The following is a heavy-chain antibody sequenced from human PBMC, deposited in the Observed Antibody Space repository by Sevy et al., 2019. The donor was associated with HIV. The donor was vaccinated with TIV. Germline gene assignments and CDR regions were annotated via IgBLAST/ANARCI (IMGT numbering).Heavy chain of an antibody. CDR3: VRDRGDYAFFPSGY. V-gene: IGHV3-30-3*01. CDR1: GFNFGTHA. D-gene: IGHD4-17*01. Sequence: GGSLRLSCEGSGFNFGTHAIHWVRQPPGRGLEWVAVISYAGSHTYYAHSVKGRFNISRDNSKNTLYLQMNSLRHEDSAIYFCVRDRGDYAFFPSGYWGQGTQVTVSS. CDR2: ISYAGSHT. J-gene: IGHJ4*02.